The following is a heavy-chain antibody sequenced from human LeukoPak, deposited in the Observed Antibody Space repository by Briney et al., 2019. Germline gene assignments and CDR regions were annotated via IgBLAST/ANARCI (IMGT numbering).Heavy chain of an antibody. V-gene: IGHV1-8*02. D-gene: IGHD2-15*01. CDR1: GYTFTGYY. CDR3: ARGFPRDIVVVVAATPGYYGMDV. Sequence: ASVKVSCKASGYTFTGYYMHWVRQATGQGLEWMGWMNPNSGNTGYAQKFQGRVTMTRNTSISTAYMELSSLRSEDTAVYYCARGFPRDIVVVVAATPGYYGMDVWGQGTTVTVSS. J-gene: IGHJ6*02. CDR2: MNPNSGNT.